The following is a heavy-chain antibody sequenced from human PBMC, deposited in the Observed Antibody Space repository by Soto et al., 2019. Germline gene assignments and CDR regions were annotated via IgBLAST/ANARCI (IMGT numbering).Heavy chain of an antibody. D-gene: IGHD6-13*01. J-gene: IGHJ6*01. CDR3: ARQSIAAAGRAYYYGMDV. Sequence: SETLSLTCTVSGGSISSYYWSWIRQPPGKGLEWIGYIYYSGSTNYNPSLKSRVTISVDTSKNQFSLKLSSVTAADTAVYYCARQSIAAAGRAYYYGMDVWGQGTTVTVSS. CDR1: GGSISSYY. V-gene: IGHV4-59*01. CDR2: IYYSGST.